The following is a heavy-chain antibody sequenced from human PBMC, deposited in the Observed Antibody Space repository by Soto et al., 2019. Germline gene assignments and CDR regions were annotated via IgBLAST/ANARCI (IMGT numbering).Heavy chain of an antibody. CDR1: GFSLSTSGVG. D-gene: IGHD3-22*01. CDR2: IYWDDDK. Sequence: QITLKESGPTLVKPTQTLTLTCTFSGFSLSTSGVGVGWIRQPPGKALEWLALIYWDDDKRYSPSLKSRLTITXXTXKXXVVLTKTNLDPVDTATYYCAHRRYYDSSGYQPFDYWGQGTLVTVSS. CDR3: AHRRYYDSSGYQPFDY. V-gene: IGHV2-5*02. J-gene: IGHJ4*02.